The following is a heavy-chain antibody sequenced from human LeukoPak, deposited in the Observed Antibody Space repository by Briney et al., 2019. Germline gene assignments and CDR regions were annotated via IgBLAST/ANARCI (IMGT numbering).Heavy chain of an antibody. CDR3: ARTTERGYSYGYYFDY. Sequence: GESLKISCKGSGYSFTSYWIGWVRQMPGKGLEWMGIIYPGDSDTRYSPSFQGQVTISADKSISTAYLQWSSLKASDTAMYYCARTTERGYSYGYYFDYWGQGTLVTVSS. J-gene: IGHJ4*02. D-gene: IGHD5-18*01. CDR1: GYSFTSYW. V-gene: IGHV5-51*01. CDR2: IYPGDSDT.